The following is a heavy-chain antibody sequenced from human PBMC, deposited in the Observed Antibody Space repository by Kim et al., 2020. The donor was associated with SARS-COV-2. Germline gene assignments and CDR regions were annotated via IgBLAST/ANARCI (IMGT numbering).Heavy chain of an antibody. Sequence: GGSLRLSCATSGFIFSSYYFSWVRQAPGKGLEWVANINQDGSERYYVGSVKGRFTISRDNAENSLYLQMHSLSAEDTAVYYCARGNYDILTGYYQYFFDHWGQGTLVTVSS. CDR3: ARGNYDILTGYYQYFFDH. D-gene: IGHD3-9*01. V-gene: IGHV3-7*01. CDR2: INQDGSER. J-gene: IGHJ4*02. CDR1: GFIFSSYY.